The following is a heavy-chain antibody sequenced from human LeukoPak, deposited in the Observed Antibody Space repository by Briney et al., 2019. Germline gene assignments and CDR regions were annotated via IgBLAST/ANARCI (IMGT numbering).Heavy chain of an antibody. Sequence: PSETLSLTCAVYGGSFSGYYWSWIRQPPGKGLEWIGEINHSGSTNYNPSLKSRVTISVDTSKNQFSLKLSSVTAADTAVYYCARAFPSHPTYCGGDCQGPSPHYYYGMDVWGQGTTVTVSS. CDR1: GGSFSGYY. J-gene: IGHJ6*02. CDR2: INHSGST. V-gene: IGHV4-34*01. D-gene: IGHD2-21*02. CDR3: ARAFPSHPTYCGGDCQGPSPHYYYGMDV.